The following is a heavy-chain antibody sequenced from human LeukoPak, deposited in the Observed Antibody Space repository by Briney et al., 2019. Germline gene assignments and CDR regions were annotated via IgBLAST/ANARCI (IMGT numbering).Heavy chain of an antibody. CDR1: GFTFSSYS. CDR2: ISSSSSYI. Sequence: GGSLRLSCAASGFTFSSYSMNWVRQAPGKGLEWASSISSSSSYIYYADSVKGRFTISRDNAKNSLYLQMNSLRAEDTAVYYCARDCSGGSCYSAYWFDPWGQGTLVTVSS. J-gene: IGHJ5*02. V-gene: IGHV3-21*01. CDR3: ARDCSGGSCYSAYWFDP. D-gene: IGHD2-15*01.